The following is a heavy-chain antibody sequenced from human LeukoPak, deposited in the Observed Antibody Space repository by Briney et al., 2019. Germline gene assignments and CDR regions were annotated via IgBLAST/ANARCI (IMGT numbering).Heavy chain of an antibody. V-gene: IGHV3-74*01. D-gene: IGHD3-22*01. Sequence: GGSLRLSCAASGFIFNRYWMHWVRQVPGKGLVWVSCIDSDGRDTSYAGFVKGRFTISRDNAKNTLYLQMNSLRVEDTAVYYCASASPPIENYYDSSGHSPFYYYYGMDVWGQGTTVAVSS. CDR2: IDSDGRDT. CDR3: ASASPPIENYYDSSGHSPFYYYYGMDV. J-gene: IGHJ6*02. CDR1: GFIFNRYW.